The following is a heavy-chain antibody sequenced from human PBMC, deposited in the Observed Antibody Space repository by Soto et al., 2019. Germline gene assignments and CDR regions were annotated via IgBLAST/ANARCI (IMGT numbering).Heavy chain of an antibody. V-gene: IGHV3-30*18. CDR2: ISYDGSNK. J-gene: IGHJ4*02. Sequence: PGGSLRLSCAASGFTFSSYGMHWVRQAPGKGLEWVAVISYDGSNKYYADSVKGRFTISRDNSKNTLYLQMNSLRAEDTAVYYCSKDRGRYDSSGYYFSPIATFDYWGQGTLVTVSS. CDR1: GFTFSSYG. D-gene: IGHD3-22*01. CDR3: SKDRGRYDSSGYYFSPIATFDY.